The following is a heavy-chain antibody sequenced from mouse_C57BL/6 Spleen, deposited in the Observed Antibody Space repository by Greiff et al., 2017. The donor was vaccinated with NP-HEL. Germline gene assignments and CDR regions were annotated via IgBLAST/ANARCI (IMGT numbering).Heavy chain of an antibody. V-gene: IGHV1-75*01. CDR1: GYTFTDYY. J-gene: IGHJ1*03. CDR2: IFPGSGST. Sequence: VKLQQSGPELVKPGASVKISCKASGYTFTDYYINWVKQRPGQGLEWIGWIFPGSGSTYYNEKFKGKATLTVDKSSSTAYMLLSSLTSEDSAVYFCARSLRYLYWYFDVWGTGTTVTVSS. CDR3: ARSLRYLYWYFDV. D-gene: IGHD1-1*01.